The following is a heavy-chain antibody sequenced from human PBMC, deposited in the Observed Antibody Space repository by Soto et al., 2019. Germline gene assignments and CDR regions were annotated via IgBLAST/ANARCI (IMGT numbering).Heavy chain of an antibody. CDR2: ISESGGST. J-gene: IGHJ4*02. CDR1: GFTFNNYA. CDR3: VQREKYGSSASGTRPYYFDN. D-gene: IGHD3-10*01. Sequence: PGGSLRLSCAASGFTFNNYAMSWVRQAPGKGLDWVSAISESGGSTYYADSVKGRFTISKDNSKNTLYLQMNSLRAEDTAVYYCVQREKYGSSASGTRPYYFDNWGQGTLVTVSS. V-gene: IGHV3-23*01.